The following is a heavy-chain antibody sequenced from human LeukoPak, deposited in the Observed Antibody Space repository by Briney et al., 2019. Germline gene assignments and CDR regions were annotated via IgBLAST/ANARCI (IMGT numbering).Heavy chain of an antibody. CDR3: ARSRYSYGLDAFDI. V-gene: IGHV5-51*01. Sequence: GEALKISCKGSGYSFTSYWIGWVLQLPGKGLESMGIFYPGDSDTRYSPSFQGQVTISADKSISTAYLQWSSLKASDTAMYYCARSRYSYGLDAFDIWGQGTMVTVSS. CDR1: GYSFTSYW. J-gene: IGHJ3*02. CDR2: FYPGDSDT. D-gene: IGHD5-18*01.